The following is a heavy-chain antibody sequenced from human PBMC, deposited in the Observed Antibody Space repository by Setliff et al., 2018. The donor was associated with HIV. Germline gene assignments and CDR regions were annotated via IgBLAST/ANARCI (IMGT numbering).Heavy chain of an antibody. Sequence: PSETLSLTCTVSGGSISSHYWSWIRQPPGKGLEWIGYTYYDGKTDYNPSLKSRVIISLDTSKNQISLKLNSVTAADTAVYYCARDLLGSSSLVDYWGQGTLVTVSS. V-gene: IGHV4-59*11. CDR3: ARDLLGSSSLVDY. D-gene: IGHD6-6*01. CDR1: GGSISSHY. J-gene: IGHJ4*02. CDR2: TYYDGKT.